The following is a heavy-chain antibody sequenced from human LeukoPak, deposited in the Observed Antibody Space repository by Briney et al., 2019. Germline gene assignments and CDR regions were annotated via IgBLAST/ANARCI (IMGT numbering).Heavy chain of an antibody. CDR1: GYTLTELS. J-gene: IGHJ4*02. V-gene: IGHV1-24*01. Sequence: ASVKVSCKVSGYTLTELSMHWVRQAPGKGLEWMGGFDPEGGETIYAQKFQGRVTMTEDTSTDTAYMELRSLRSDDTAVYYCARDRGSNLGGPLDYWGQGTLVTVSS. CDR3: ARDRGSNLGGPLDY. CDR2: FDPEGGET. D-gene: IGHD2-15*01.